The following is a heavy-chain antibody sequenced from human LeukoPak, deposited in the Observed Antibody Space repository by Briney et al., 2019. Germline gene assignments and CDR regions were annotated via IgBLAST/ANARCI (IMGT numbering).Heavy chain of an antibody. CDR1: GFTFDDYA. D-gene: IGHD3-3*01. J-gene: IGHJ6*03. CDR3: AKLAEPHYDFWSGYYRSVYYYYYMDV. CDR2: ISWNSGSI. Sequence: GRSLRLSCAASGFTFDDYAMHWVRQAPGKGLEWVSGISWNSGSIGYADSVKGRFTISRDNAKNSLYLQMNSLRAEDTALYYCAKLAEPHYDFWSGYYRSVYYYYYMDVWGKGTTVTVSS. V-gene: IGHV3-9*01.